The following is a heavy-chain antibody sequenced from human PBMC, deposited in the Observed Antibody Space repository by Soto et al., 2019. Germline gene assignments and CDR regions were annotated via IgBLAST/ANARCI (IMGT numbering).Heavy chain of an antibody. CDR3: ARGWGRIFDY. V-gene: IGHV4-34*01. CDR2: INHSGST. Sequence: QVQLQQWGAGLLKPSETLSLTCAVYGGSFSGYYWNWIRQPQGKGLEWNGEINHSGSTNYNPSLKSRFTLSVDTSKNQFSLKLSSVTAAVTAVYYCARGWGRIFDYWGQGTLVTVSS. CDR1: GGSFSGYY. D-gene: IGHD7-27*01. J-gene: IGHJ4*02.